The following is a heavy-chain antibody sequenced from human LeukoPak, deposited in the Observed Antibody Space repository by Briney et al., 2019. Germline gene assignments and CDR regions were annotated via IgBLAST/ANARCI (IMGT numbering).Heavy chain of an antibody. J-gene: IGHJ4*02. CDR3: AKSLITMIVVAKDFVY. D-gene: IGHD3-22*01. CDR2: ISGSGGST. V-gene: IGHV3-23*01. CDR1: GFTFSSYA. Sequence: GGSLRLSCAASGFTFSSYAMSWVRQAPGKGLEWVSAISGSGGSTYYADSVKGRFTISRDNSKNTLYLQMNSLRAEDTAVYYCAKSLITMIVVAKDFVYWGQGTLVTVSS.